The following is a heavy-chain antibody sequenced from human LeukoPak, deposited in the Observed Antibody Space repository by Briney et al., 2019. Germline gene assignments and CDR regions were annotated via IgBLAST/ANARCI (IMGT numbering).Heavy chain of an antibody. CDR1: GFTFSSYS. J-gene: IGHJ3*02. D-gene: IGHD2-2*01. Sequence: GGSLRLSCAASGFTFSSYSMNWVRQAPGKGLEWVSYISSSGSTIYYADSVKGRFTISRGSAKNSLYLQMNSLRAEDTAVYYCARELKGQYQDAFDIWGQGTMVTVSS. V-gene: IGHV3-48*04. CDR3: ARELKGQYQDAFDI. CDR2: ISSSGSTI.